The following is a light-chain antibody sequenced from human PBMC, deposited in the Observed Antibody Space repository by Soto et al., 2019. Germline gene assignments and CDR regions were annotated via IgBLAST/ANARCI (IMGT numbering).Light chain of an antibody. CDR2: AAS. CDR1: QSVSTY. J-gene: IGKJ1*01. V-gene: IGKV1-39*01. CDR3: QQSYSRT. Sequence: DIQMTQSPSSLSAYVGDSVTLTCRASQSVSTYLNWYQQRPGKAPKLLIYAASNLESGVPSRFSGSGSGTDFTLTISSLQPEDFATYYCQQSYSRTFGQGTKVDIK.